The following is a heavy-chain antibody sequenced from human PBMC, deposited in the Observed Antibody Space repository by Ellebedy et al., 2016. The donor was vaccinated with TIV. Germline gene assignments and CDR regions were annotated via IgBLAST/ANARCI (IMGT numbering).Heavy chain of an antibody. CDR1: GFTVSSNY. D-gene: IGHD3-16*01. Sequence: GGSLRLXXAASGFTVSSNYMSWVRQAPGKGLEWVSVIYSGGSTYYADSVKGRFTISRDNSKNTLYLQMNSLRAEDTAVYYCARGSTSDYEGWGCYFDYWGQGTLVTVSS. CDR2: IYSGGST. CDR3: ARGSTSDYEGWGCYFDY. V-gene: IGHV3-53*01. J-gene: IGHJ4*02.